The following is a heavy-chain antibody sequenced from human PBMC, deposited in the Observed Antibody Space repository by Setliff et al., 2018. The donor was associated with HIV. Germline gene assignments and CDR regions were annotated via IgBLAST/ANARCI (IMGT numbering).Heavy chain of an antibody. D-gene: IGHD3-10*01. Sequence: PGGSLRLSCASSGFTFSSYAMTWVRQAPGKGLECVAVISGSSGDTYYADSVKGRFVISREKSKSTLYLQMNSLRAEDTAVYYCAKKTAAYTSGSWLHYWGQGTLVTVSS. CDR1: GFTFSSYA. V-gene: IGHV3-23*01. J-gene: IGHJ4*02. CDR2: ISGSSGDT. CDR3: AKKTAAYTSGSWLHY.